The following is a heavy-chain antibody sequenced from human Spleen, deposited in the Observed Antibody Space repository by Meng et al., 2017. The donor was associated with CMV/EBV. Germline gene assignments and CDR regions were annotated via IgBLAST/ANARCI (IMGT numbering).Heavy chain of an antibody. D-gene: IGHD3-16*01. CDR1: FTFNSHH. V-gene: IGHV3-21*01. CDR3: ARHPIFTFGGDPTSGFDP. Sequence: FTFNSHHMNWVRQAPGKGMEWVSSISGGGGYIYYADSVKGRFTISRDNAKDSLYLQMNSLRPDDTGVYYCARHPIFTFGGDPTSGFDPWGQGTLVTVSS. J-gene: IGHJ5*02. CDR2: ISGGGGYI.